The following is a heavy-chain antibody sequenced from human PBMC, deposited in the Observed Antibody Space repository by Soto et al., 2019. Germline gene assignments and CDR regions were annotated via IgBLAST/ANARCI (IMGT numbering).Heavy chain of an antibody. CDR1: GFTFSSYA. Sequence: QVQLVESGGGVVQPGRSLRLSCAASGFTFSSYAMHWVRQAPGKGLEWVAVISYDGSNKYYADSVKGRFTISRDNSKNTLYLQMNSLRAEDTAVYYCARDYGSGVTGDYWGQGTLVTVSS. V-gene: IGHV3-30-3*01. D-gene: IGHD3-10*01. J-gene: IGHJ4*02. CDR3: ARDYGSGVTGDY. CDR2: ISYDGSNK.